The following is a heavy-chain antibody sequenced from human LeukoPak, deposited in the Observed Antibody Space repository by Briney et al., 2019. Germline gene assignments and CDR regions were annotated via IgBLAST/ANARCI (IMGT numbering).Heavy chain of an antibody. V-gene: IGHV3-23*01. CDR2: ITVSGDST. J-gene: IGHJ4*02. CDR1: GFSFSAYN. D-gene: IGHD6-13*01. CDR3: AKDLGIAAVGTVY. Sequence: GGSLRLSCEGSGFSFSAYNMNWVRQAPGKGLEWVSTITVSGDSTYYADSVKGRFTISRDNSQNTLYLQMNSLGAEDTAVYYCAKDLGIAAVGTVYWGQGTLVTVSS.